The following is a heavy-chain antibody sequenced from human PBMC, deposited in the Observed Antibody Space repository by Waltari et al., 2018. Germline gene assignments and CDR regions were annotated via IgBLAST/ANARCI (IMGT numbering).Heavy chain of an antibody. CDR1: GFTFTDPY. Sequence: EVQLVESGGGLVQPGGSLRLSWVGSGFTFTDPYMDWVRQAPGKGLEWVSRTKNRGNSHITDYAASVKGRFIGSRDDSKNSLYLQMNNLQTEDTAVYYCARDTATALDSWGQGTLVIVSS. CDR3: ARDTATALDS. J-gene: IGHJ5*01. V-gene: IGHV3-72*01. CDR2: TKNRGNSHIT. D-gene: IGHD1-1*01.